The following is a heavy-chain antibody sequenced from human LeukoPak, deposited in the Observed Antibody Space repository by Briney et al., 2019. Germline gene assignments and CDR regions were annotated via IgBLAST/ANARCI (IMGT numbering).Heavy chain of an antibody. J-gene: IGHJ4*02. V-gene: IGHV1-18*04. CDR1: GYTFTGYY. D-gene: IGHD3-10*01. CDR2: ISAYNGNT. Sequence: ASVKVSCKASGYTFTGYYMHWVRQAPGQGLEWMGWISAYNGNTNYAQKLQGRVTMTTDTSTSTAYMELRSLRSDDTAVYYCARDLADYYGSGSYYHDYWGQGTLVTVSS. CDR3: ARDLADYYGSGSYYHDY.